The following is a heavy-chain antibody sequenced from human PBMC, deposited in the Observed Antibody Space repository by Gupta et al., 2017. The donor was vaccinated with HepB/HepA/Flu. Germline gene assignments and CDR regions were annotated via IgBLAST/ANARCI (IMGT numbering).Heavy chain of an antibody. Sequence: EVQLVESGGGVVRPGGSLRLSCAASGFPFDDYGMSWVRQAPGKGLEWVSGINWNGGSTGYADSVKGRFTISRDNAKNSLYLQMNSLRAEDTALYYCARVGDVVVVAANYYFDYWGQGTLVTVSS. CDR3: ARVGDVVVVAANYYFDY. D-gene: IGHD2-15*01. CDR2: INWNGGST. V-gene: IGHV3-20*04. CDR1: GFPFDDYG. J-gene: IGHJ4*02.